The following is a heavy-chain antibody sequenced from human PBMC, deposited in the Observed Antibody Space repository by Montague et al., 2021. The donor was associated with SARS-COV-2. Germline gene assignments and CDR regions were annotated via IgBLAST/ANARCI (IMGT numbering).Heavy chain of an antibody. CDR1: GFTFSSYA. D-gene: IGHD4-17*01. CDR3: ARDPDYGDSVGIDY. Sequence: SLRLSCAASGFTFSSYAMHWVRQAPGKGLEWVAVISYYGINKYYADSVKGRFTISRDNSKNTLYLQMNSVRAEDTAVYYCARDPDYGDSVGIDYWGQGTLVTVSS. CDR2: ISYYGINK. J-gene: IGHJ4*02. V-gene: IGHV3-30-3*01.